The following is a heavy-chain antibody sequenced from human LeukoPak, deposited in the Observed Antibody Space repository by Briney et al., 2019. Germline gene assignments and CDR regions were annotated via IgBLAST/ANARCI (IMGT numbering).Heavy chain of an antibody. CDR2: INSDGSST. J-gene: IGHJ4*02. Sequence: GGSLRLSCAASGFTFDDYGMSWVRQAPGKGLVWVSRINSDGSSTSYADSVKGRFTISRDNAKNTLYLQMNSLRAEDTAVYYCARLKYYFDYWGQGTLVTVSS. CDR1: GFTFDDYG. V-gene: IGHV3-74*01. CDR3: ARLKYYFDY.